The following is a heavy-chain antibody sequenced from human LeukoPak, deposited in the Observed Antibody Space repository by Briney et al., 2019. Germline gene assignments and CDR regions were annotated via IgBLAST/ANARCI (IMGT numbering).Heavy chain of an antibody. CDR2: ISAYNGNT. V-gene: IGHV1-18*01. CDR3: ARGGRGYSYGRELDY. Sequence: ASVKVSCKASGYPFTSYGFNWVRQAPGQGLEWMGWISAYNGNTNYAQKLQGRVTMTTDTSTTTAYMELRSLRSDDTAVYYCARGGRGYSYGRELDYWGQGTLVTVSS. J-gene: IGHJ4*02. CDR1: GYPFTSYG. D-gene: IGHD5-18*01.